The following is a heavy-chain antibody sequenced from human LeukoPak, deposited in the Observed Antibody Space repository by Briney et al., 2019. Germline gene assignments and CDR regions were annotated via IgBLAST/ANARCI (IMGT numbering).Heavy chain of an antibody. CDR3: ARGYSGTYRIDY. CDR1: GFTFSSYW. V-gene: IGHV3-74*01. D-gene: IGHD1-26*01. CDR2: INSDGSST. J-gene: IGHJ4*02. Sequence: GGSLRLSCAASGFTFSSYWMHWVRQAPGKGLVWVSRINSDGSSTSYADSVKGRFTISRDNAKNTLSLQMNSLRADDTAVYYCARGYSGTYRIDYWGQGTLVTVSS.